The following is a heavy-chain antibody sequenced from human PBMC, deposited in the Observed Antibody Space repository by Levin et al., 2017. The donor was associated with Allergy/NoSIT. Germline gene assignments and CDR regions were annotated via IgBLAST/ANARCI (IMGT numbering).Heavy chain of an antibody. CDR3: ARLNTAAYYFDY. V-gene: IGHV3-30*04. Sequence: AGESLKISCAASGFTFSSYAMHWVRQAPGKGLEWVAVISYDGNDRYYADSVKGRFTISRDNSKNTLYLQMSSLRAEDTAVYYCARLNTAAYYFDYWGQGTLVTVSS. CDR1: GFTFSSYA. CDR2: ISYDGNDR. J-gene: IGHJ4*02. D-gene: IGHD5-18*01.